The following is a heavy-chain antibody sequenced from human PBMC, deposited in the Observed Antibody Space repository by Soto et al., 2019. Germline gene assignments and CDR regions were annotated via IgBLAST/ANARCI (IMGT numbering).Heavy chain of an antibody. CDR1: GGTFSSYT. CDR2: IIPLFGTA. J-gene: IGHJ4*02. D-gene: IGHD4-17*01. CDR3: AREGYGDYGKPFDY. Sequence: QVQLVQSGAEVKKPGSSVKVSCKASGGTFSSYTISWVRQAPGQGLEWMGGIIPLFGTANYAQKFQGRVTITADESTSTAYMQLSSLRSEDTAVYSCAREGYGDYGKPFDYWGQGTLVTVSS. V-gene: IGHV1-69*01.